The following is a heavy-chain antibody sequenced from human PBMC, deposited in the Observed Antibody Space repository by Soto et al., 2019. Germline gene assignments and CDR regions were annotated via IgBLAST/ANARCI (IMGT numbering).Heavy chain of an antibody. CDR1: GGTFSSYA. Sequence: ASVKVSCKASGGTFSSYAISWVRQAPGQGLEWMGGIIPIFGTANYAQKFQGRVTITADESTSTAYMELSSLRSEDTAVYYCAGQEGCSGGSCYSTEYFQHWGQGTLVTVSS. CDR2: IIPIFGTA. D-gene: IGHD2-15*01. V-gene: IGHV1-69*13. CDR3: AGQEGCSGGSCYSTEYFQH. J-gene: IGHJ1*01.